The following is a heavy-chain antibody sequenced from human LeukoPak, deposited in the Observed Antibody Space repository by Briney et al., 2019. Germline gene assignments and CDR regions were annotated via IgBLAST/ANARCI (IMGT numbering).Heavy chain of an antibody. V-gene: IGHV5-51*01. J-gene: IGHJ4*02. CDR2: IYPGDSET. CDR1: GYSFISYW. D-gene: IGHD1-1*01. CDR3: ARSFAHVERYYFDY. Sequence: GESLKISCQGSGYSFISYWIAWVRQMPGKGLEWMGIIYPGDSETTYSPSFQGQVTISADKSINTAYLLWRSLKASDTAMYYCARSFAHVERYYFDYWGQGTLVSVSS.